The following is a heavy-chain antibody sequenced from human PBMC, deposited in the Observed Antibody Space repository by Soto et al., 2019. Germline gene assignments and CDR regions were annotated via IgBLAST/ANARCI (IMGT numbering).Heavy chain of an antibody. J-gene: IGHJ4*02. Sequence: GGSLRLSCLGSGSTFSNAWINWVRQAPGKGLEWVGRIKSKPDGGTTDYAAPVKGRFTISRDDSKNSVYLQMNSLKTEDTALYYCVTGQYCDYWGQGTLVTVSS. CDR2: IKSKPDGGTT. V-gene: IGHV3-15*01. CDR3: VTGQYCDY. CDR1: GSTFSNAW.